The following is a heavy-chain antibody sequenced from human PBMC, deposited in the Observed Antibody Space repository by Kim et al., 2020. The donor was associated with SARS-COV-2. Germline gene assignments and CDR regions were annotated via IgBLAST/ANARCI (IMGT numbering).Heavy chain of an antibody. D-gene: IGHD6-13*01. CDR1: GGSFSGYY. J-gene: IGHJ4*02. V-gene: IGHV4-34*01. CDR2: INHSGST. CDR3: ARPQPYSSSWYLRSFYFDY. Sequence: SETLSLTCAVYGGSFSGYYWSWIRQPPGKGLEWIGEINHSGSTNYNPSLKSRVTISVDTSKNQFSLKLSSVTAADTAVYYCARPQPYSSSWYLRSFYFDYWGQGTLVTVSS.